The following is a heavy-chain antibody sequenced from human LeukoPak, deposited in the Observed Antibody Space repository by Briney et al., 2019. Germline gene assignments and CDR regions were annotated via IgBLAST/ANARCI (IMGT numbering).Heavy chain of an antibody. J-gene: IGHJ4*02. Sequence: PSQTLSLTCTVSGGSISSGGYYWSWIRQPPGKGLEWIGYIYHSGSTYYNPSLKSRVTISVDRSKNQFSLKLSSVTAADTAVYYCARRRGGIAARPHFDYWGQGTLVTVSS. CDR2: IYHSGST. CDR3: ARRRGGIAARPHFDY. D-gene: IGHD6-6*01. CDR1: GGSISSGGYY. V-gene: IGHV4-30-2*01.